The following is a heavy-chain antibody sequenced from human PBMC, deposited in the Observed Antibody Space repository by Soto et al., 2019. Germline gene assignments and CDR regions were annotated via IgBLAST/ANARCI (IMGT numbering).Heavy chain of an antibody. V-gene: IGHV4-31*03. CDR2: IYYSGST. D-gene: IGHD2-2*01. CDR1: GGSISSGGYY. J-gene: IGHJ4*02. Sequence: SETLSLTCTVSGGSISSGGYYWCWIRQHPGKGLEWIGYIYYSGSTYYNPSLKSRVTISVDTSKNQFSLKLSSVTAADTAVYYCAQGGETMFGVPAALTYWGQGTPVTVSS. CDR3: AQGGETMFGVPAALTY.